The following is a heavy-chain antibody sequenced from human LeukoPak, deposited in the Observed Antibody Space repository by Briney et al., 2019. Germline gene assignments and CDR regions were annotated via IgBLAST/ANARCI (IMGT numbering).Heavy chain of an antibody. J-gene: IGHJ4*02. V-gene: IGHV4-59*01. Sequence: SETLSLTCTVSGGSISSYYWSWIRQLPGKGLEWIGYIYYSGSTNYNPSLKSRVTISVDTSKNQFSLKLSSVTAADTAVYYCARDKWNDNYFDYWGQGTLVTVSS. CDR1: GGSISSYY. CDR3: ARDKWNDNYFDY. CDR2: IYYSGST. D-gene: IGHD1-20*01.